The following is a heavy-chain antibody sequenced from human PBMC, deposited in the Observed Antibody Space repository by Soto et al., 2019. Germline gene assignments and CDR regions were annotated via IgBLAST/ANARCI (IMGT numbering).Heavy chain of an antibody. Sequence: SETLSLTCAVYGGSFSAYYWSWIRQPPGKGLEWIGEIDHSGSTNYNPSLESRVTISVDTSKNQFSLKVSSVTAADTAVYHCARNDRAIFYGMDVWGQGTTVTVSS. D-gene: IGHD3-9*01. J-gene: IGHJ6*02. CDR1: GGSFSAYY. V-gene: IGHV4-34*01. CDR2: IDHSGST. CDR3: ARNDRAIFYGMDV.